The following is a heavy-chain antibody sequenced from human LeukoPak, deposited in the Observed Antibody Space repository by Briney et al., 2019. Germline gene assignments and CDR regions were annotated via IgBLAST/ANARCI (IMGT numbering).Heavy chain of an antibody. V-gene: IGHV4-61*01. J-gene: IGHJ4*02. Sequence: PSETLSLTCTVSGGSVSSGSYYWSWIRQPPGKGLEWIGYIYYSGSTNYNPSLKSRVTISVDTSKNQFALKLRSVTAADTAIYYCARGPWGNQFDYWGQGTLVTVSS. CDR1: GGSVSSGSYY. D-gene: IGHD3-16*01. CDR3: ARGPWGNQFDY. CDR2: IYYSGST.